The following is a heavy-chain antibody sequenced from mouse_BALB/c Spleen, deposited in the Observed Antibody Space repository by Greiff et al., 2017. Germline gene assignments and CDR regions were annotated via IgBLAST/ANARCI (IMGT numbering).Heavy chain of an antibody. CDR1: GFTFSSFG. J-gene: IGHJ2*01. CDR3: ARSGYYGYDYFDY. V-gene: IGHV5-17*02. Sequence: DVMLVESGGGLVQPGGSRKLSCAASGFTFSSFGMHWVRQAPEKGLEWVAYISSGSSTIYYADTVKGRFTISRDNPKNTLFLQMTSLRSEDTAMYYCARSGYYGYDYFDYWGQGTTLTVSS. CDR2: ISSGSSTI. D-gene: IGHD2-2*01.